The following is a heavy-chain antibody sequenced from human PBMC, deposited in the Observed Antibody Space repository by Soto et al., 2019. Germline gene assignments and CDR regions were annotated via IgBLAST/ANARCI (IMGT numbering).Heavy chain of an antibody. V-gene: IGHV3-23*01. CDR3: AKKPIQYYFDF. J-gene: IGHJ4*01. Sequence: GGSVRLSCAASGFTFSSYAMSWVRQAPGKGLEWVSGISASGSNTNYADSVKGRFTISRDNSKSTLFLQMNSLRAEDTAVYYCAKKPIQYYFDFWGHGTLVTVSS. CDR2: ISASGSNT. CDR1: GFTFSSYA.